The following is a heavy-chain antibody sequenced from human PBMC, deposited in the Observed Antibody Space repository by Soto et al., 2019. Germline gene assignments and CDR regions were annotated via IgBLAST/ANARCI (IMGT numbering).Heavy chain of an antibody. Sequence: QLQLQESGPGLVKPSETLSLTCTVSGGSISSYYWSWIRQPPGKGLEWIGYNYYRGSTNHNPSLKKRVTISVDTSKSPFSLKLSSVAAADTAVYYCARVHPPHYYDSSGYTFDYWGQGTLVTVSS. CDR3: ARVHPPHYYDSSGYTFDY. V-gene: IGHV4-59*12. CDR2: NYYRGST. D-gene: IGHD3-22*01. J-gene: IGHJ4*02. CDR1: GGSISSYY.